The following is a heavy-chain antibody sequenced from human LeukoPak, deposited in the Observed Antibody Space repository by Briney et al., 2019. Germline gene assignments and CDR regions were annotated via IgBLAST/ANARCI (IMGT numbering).Heavy chain of an antibody. Sequence: SVKVSCKASGGTFSSYAISWVRQAPGQGLEWMGRIIPILGIANYAQKFQGRVTITADKSTSTAYMELSSLRSEDTAVYYCARGPWSQINAFDIWGQGTMATVSS. CDR1: GGTFSSYA. V-gene: IGHV1-69*04. J-gene: IGHJ3*02. CDR3: ARGPWSQINAFDI. CDR2: IIPILGIA. D-gene: IGHD4/OR15-4a*01.